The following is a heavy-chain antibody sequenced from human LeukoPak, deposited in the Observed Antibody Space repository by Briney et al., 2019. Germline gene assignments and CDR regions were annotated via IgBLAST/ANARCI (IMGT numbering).Heavy chain of an antibody. V-gene: IGHV3-21*04. Sequence: GGSLRLSCAASGFTFSSYSMNWVRQAPGKGLEWVSSISSSSSYIYYADSVKGRFTISRDNAKNSLYLQMNSLRAEDTAVYYCAKGDYGGNSASIDYWGQGTLDTVSS. CDR2: ISSSSSYI. CDR3: AKGDYGGNSASIDY. J-gene: IGHJ4*02. CDR1: GFTFSSYS. D-gene: IGHD4-23*01.